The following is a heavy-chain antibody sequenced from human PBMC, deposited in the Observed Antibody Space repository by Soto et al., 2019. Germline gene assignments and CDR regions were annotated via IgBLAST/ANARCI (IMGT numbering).Heavy chain of an antibody. J-gene: IGHJ6*03. CDR2: ISSNGVGT. Sequence: EVQLAESGGGLAQPGGSLRLSCAASGFTLSGYAMDWVRQAPGKGLEYVSGISSNGVGTYYANSVQGRFTISRDNSKNTVYLQMGSLRPEDMAVYYCATRARPDFYYMDVWGKGTTVTVSS. CDR3: ATRARPDFYYMDV. CDR1: GFTLSGYA. D-gene: IGHD6-6*01. V-gene: IGHV3-64*01.